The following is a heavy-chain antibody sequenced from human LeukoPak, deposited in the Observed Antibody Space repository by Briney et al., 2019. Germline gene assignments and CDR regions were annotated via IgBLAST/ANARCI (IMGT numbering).Heavy chain of an antibody. J-gene: IGHJ3*02. CDR1: GFTFSIYP. V-gene: IGHV3-30*04. Sequence: PGRSLRLSCAASGFTFSIYPMHWVRQAPGKGLEWVAVISYDESNKYYADSVKGRFTVSRDNSKNTLYLQMNSLRAEDTAVYYCARVRDSSNWYVFDIWGQGTMVTVSS. D-gene: IGHD6-13*01. CDR2: ISYDESNK. CDR3: ARVRDSSNWYVFDI.